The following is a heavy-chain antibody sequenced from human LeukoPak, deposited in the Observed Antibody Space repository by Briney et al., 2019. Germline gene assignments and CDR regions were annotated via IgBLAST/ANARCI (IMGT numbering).Heavy chain of an antibody. V-gene: IGHV4-4*08. D-gene: IGHD3-10*01. J-gene: IGHJ3*02. CDR2: IFNNGGT. CDR3: AKSNGYGLVDI. CDR1: GGSISSYY. Sequence: SETLSLTCTVSGGSISSYYWSWIRQPPGKGLEWIGTIFNNGGTHYNPSLKSRVTITVDTSKNQFSLNLSTVTAADTAVYYCAKSNGYGLVDIWGQGTMVTVSS.